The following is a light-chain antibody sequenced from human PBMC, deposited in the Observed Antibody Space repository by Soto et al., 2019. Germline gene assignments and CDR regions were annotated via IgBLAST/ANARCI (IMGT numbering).Light chain of an antibody. CDR3: HQRQSWPRT. CDR2: DAS. J-gene: IGKJ1*01. V-gene: IGKV1-5*01. CDR1: QSISTW. Sequence: DIQMTQSPSTLSASVGDRVTITCRASQSISTWLAWYQQKPGKAPKLLIYDASSLQSGVPSRFSGSGPETDFTLTISDVEPEDFAVYYCHQRQSWPRTFGQGTKVDI.